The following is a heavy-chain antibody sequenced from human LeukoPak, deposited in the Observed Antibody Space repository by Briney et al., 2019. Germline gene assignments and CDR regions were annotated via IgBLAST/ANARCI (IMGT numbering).Heavy chain of an antibody. CDR2: IYYSGST. V-gene: IGHV4-59*04. CDR3: ARLQGSNWNYEGSYKIDY. CDR1: GGSISSYY. D-gene: IGHD1-7*01. Sequence: SETLSLTCTVSGGSISSYYWSWIRQPPGKGLEWIGYIYYSGSTYYNPSLKSRVTISVDTSKNQFSLKLSSVTAADTAVYYCARLQGSNWNYEGSYKIDYWGQGTLVTVSS. J-gene: IGHJ4*02.